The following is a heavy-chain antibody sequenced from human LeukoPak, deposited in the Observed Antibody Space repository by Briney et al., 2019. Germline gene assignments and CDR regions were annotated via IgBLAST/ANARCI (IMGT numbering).Heavy chain of an antibody. CDR3: ARDQQSYPGDAFDI. Sequence: KSSETLSLTCSVSGGSVSSTTYYWAWIRQAPGKGLEWLASLHYSGNTFYNPSLKSRVTISVDTSKNQLFLRLTSVTAADTAVYYCARDQQSYPGDAFDIWGQGTLVTVSS. J-gene: IGHJ3*02. V-gene: IGHV4-39*07. CDR1: GGSVSSTTYY. D-gene: IGHD2-2*01. CDR2: LHYSGNT.